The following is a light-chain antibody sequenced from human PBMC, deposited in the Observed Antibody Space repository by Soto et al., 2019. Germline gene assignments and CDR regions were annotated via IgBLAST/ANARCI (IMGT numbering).Light chain of an antibody. J-gene: IGLJ2*01. Sequence: QSVLTQPASVSGSPGQSITISCTGTSSDVGSYNLVSWYQQHPGKAPKLMIYEGSKRPSGVSNRFSGSKSGNTASLTISGLQAEDEADYYCCSYAGSSTPSVVFGGGTQLTVL. CDR3: CSYAGSSTPSVV. CDR1: SSDVGSYNL. V-gene: IGLV2-23*01. CDR2: EGS.